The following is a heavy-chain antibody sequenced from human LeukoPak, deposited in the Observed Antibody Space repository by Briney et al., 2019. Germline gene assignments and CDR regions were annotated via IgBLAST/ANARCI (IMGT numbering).Heavy chain of an antibody. J-gene: IGHJ5*02. CDR3: ARAVSLLWFGESANWFDP. Sequence: PGGSLRLSCAASGFTFSRYWITWVRQAPGKGLEWVANIKQDGSEKYYVDSVKGRFTISRDNAKNSLYLQMNSLRAEDTAVYYCARAVSLLWFGESANWFDPWGQGTLVTVSS. CDR2: IKQDGSEK. D-gene: IGHD3-10*01. CDR1: GFTFSRYW. V-gene: IGHV3-7*04.